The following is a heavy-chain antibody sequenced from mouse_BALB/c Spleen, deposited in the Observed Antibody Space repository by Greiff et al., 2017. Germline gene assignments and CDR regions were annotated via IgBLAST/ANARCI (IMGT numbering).Heavy chain of an antibody. CDR1: GFTFSSYA. CDR2: ISSGGSYT. D-gene: IGHD2-14*01. J-gene: IGHJ3*01. CDR3: ARERYDGAGFAY. Sequence: EVKLMESGGGLVKPGGSLKLSCAASGFTFSSYAMSWVRQSPEKRLEWVAEISSGGSYTYYPDTVTGRFTISRDNAKNTLYLEMSSLRSEDTAMYYCARERYDGAGFAYWGQGTLVTVSA. V-gene: IGHV5-9-4*01.